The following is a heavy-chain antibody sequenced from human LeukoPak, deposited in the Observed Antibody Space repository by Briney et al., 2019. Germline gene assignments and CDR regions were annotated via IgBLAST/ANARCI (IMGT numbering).Heavy chain of an antibody. CDR1: GYSISSDYY. D-gene: IGHD4-17*01. CDR3: ARDTSTGSPSLFDY. J-gene: IGHJ4*02. Sequence: SETLSLTCAVSGYSISSDYYCGWIRQPPGKGLEWIGTIYHNGRTYYNPSLKSRVIISVDTSTNKFSLKLSSVTAADTAVYYCARDTSTGSPSLFDYWGQGTLVTVSS. CDR2: IYHNGRT. V-gene: IGHV4-38-2*02.